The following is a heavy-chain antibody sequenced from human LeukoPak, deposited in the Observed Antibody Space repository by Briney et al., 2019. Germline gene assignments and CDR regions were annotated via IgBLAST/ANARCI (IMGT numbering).Heavy chain of an antibody. V-gene: IGHV3-23*01. CDR2: TRGSGVNA. J-gene: IGHJ4*02. CDR3: AKEYSGYDFDY. D-gene: IGHD5-12*01. CDR1: VFTLRSYD. Sequence: GGSLRLSCAPSVFTLRSYDVSCVRDAPGEGVEWDADTRGSGVNAYYADPVRGRFTISRDNSQNTLYLQMDSLRAEDTALYYCAKEYSGYDFDYWGQGTLVTVSS.